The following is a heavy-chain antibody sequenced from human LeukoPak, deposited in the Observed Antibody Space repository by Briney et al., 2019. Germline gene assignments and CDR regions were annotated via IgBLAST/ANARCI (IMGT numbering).Heavy chain of an antibody. CDR1: GGSISSGGYY. D-gene: IGHD4-23*01. CDR2: IYYSGST. Sequence: SQTLSLTCTVSGGSISSGGYYWSWIRQHPGKGLEWIGYIYYSGSTYYNPSLKSRVTISVDTSKHQFSLKLSSVTAADTAVYYCARFNYGGKARFVPWGQGTLVTVSS. V-gene: IGHV4-31*03. CDR3: ARFNYGGKARFVP. J-gene: IGHJ5*02.